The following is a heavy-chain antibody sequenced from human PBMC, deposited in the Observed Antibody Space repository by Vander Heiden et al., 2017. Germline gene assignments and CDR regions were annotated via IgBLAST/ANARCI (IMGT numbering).Heavy chain of an antibody. V-gene: IGHV1-69*01. CDR1: GGTFSSYA. CDR3: ARDQISGIVVVVAATPKDYYYGMDV. J-gene: IGHJ6*02. D-gene: IGHD2-15*01. Sequence: VQLVQSGAEVKKPGSSVKVSCKASGGTFSSYAISSVRQAPGQGLEWMGGIIPIVGTANYAQKCQGRVTITADESTSTAYMELSSLRSEDTAVYYCARDQISGIVVVVAATPKDYYYGMDVWGQGTTVTVSS. CDR2: IIPIVGTA.